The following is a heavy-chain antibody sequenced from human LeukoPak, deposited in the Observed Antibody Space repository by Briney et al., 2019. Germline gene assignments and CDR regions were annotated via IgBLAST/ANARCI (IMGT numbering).Heavy chain of an antibody. CDR1: GGSISSSSYY. CDR3: ARAYIPYYYMDV. D-gene: IGHD5-18*01. Sequence: SETLSLTCTVSGGSISSSSYYWGWIRQPPGKGLEWIGEINHSGSTNYNPSLKSRVTISVDTSKNQFSLKLSSVTAADTAVYYCARAYIPYYYMDVWGKGTTVTISS. CDR2: INHSGST. J-gene: IGHJ6*03. V-gene: IGHV4-39*07.